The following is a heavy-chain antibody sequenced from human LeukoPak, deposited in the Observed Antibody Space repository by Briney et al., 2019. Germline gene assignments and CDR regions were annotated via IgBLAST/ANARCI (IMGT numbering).Heavy chain of an antibody. Sequence: GGSLRLSCTASGFTFDDYGMTWVRQPPGKGLEWVSGIIRSGGSTGYADSVNGRFTISRDNAKNSLYLQMNSLRAEDTALYYCVRKNVPRHYYYYYYMDVWGKGTTVTISS. CDR3: VRKNVPRHYYYYYYMDV. CDR1: GFTFDDYG. J-gene: IGHJ6*03. V-gene: IGHV3-20*04. CDR2: IIRSGGST. D-gene: IGHD1-1*01.